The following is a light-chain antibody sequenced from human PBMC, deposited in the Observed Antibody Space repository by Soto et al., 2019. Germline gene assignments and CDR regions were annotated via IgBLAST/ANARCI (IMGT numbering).Light chain of an antibody. CDR2: DVT. CDR3: TSFAGSGTYV. CDR1: SSDVGGYNY. V-gene: IGLV2-14*01. Sequence: QSALTQPASVSGSPGQSLAISCTGTSSDVGGYNYVSWYQQYPGKAPKLIIFDVTNRPSGVSDRFSGSKSGSTASLTISGLQADDEADYYCTSFAGSGTYVFGTGTKLTVL. J-gene: IGLJ1*01.